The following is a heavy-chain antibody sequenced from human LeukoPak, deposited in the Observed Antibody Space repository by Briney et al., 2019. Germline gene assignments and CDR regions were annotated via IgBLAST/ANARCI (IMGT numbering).Heavy chain of an antibody. J-gene: IGHJ3*02. CDR1: VFTLGVHV. CDR2: LIIISGYL. V-gene: IGHV3-21*01. D-gene: IGHD1-26*01. CDR3: VRAGGWADESEAFDI. Sequence: PGGSLRLSCLDSVFTLGVHVVSCVRHAPGRGRWRVSHLIIISGYLYYPDSVKGGFPFSRNNPKNSLYLQMNSLRDEDAAVYYCVRAGGWADESEAFDICGQGTMVT.